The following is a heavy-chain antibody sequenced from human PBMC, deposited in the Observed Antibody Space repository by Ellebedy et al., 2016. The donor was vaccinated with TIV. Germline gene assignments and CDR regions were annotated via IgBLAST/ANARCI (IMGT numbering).Heavy chain of an antibody. V-gene: IGHV3-21*01. CDR2: ISSSSSFI. CDR1: GFTFSIYT. Sequence: GGSLRLXXATSGFTFSIYTMNWVRQTPGKGLEWVSSISSSSSFIYYADSVKGRFTISRDNAKNSLYLQMKSLRAEDTAVYYCAKDDLDMAVATVVSTSFDSWGQGTLVTVSS. CDR3: AKDDLDMAVATVVSTSFDS. D-gene: IGHD6-19*01. J-gene: IGHJ4*02.